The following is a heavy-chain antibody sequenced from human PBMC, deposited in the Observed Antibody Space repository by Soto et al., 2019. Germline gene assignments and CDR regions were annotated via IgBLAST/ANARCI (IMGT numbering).Heavy chain of an antibody. Sequence: GESLKISCKGSGYSFTSYWIGWVRQMPGKGLEWMGIIYPGDSDTRYSPAFQGQVPISANKSISTAYRQWSSLKASATDRYYCASAFDYGDYAFDIWGQGTMVTVSS. CDR3: ASAFDYGDYAFDI. CDR1: GYSFTSYW. J-gene: IGHJ3*02. D-gene: IGHD4-17*01. CDR2: IYPGDSDT. V-gene: IGHV5-51*01.